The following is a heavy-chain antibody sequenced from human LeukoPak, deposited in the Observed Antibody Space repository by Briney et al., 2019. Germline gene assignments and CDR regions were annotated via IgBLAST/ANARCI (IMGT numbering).Heavy chain of an antibody. CDR2: IIPIFGTA. CDR3: ARGPSTGDGYKDYYYYYMDV. V-gene: IGHV1-69*13. Sequence: SVKVSCKASGGTFSSYAISWVRQAPGQGLEWMGGIIPIFGTANYAQKFQGRVTITADESTSTAYMELSSLRSEDTAVYYCARGPSTGDGYKDYYYYYMDVWGKGTTVTISS. J-gene: IGHJ6*03. D-gene: IGHD5-24*01. CDR1: GGTFSSYA.